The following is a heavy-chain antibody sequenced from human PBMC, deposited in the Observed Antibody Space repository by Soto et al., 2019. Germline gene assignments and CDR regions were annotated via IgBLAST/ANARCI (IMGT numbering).Heavy chain of an antibody. V-gene: IGHV5-10-1*01. CDR3: ARLGYYYDSSADAFDI. D-gene: IGHD3-22*01. CDR1: GYSFTSYW. Sequence: GASLKISCKGSGYSFTSYWISWVRQMPGKGLEWMGRIDPSDSYTNYSPSFQGHVTISADKSISTAYLQWSSLKASDTAMYYCARLGYYYDSSADAFDIWGQGTMVTVSS. CDR2: IDPSDSYT. J-gene: IGHJ3*02.